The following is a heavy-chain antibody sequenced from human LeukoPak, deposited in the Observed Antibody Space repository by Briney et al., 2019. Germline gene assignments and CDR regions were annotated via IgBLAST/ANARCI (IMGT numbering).Heavy chain of an antibody. D-gene: IGHD2-2*01. J-gene: IGHJ6*02. Sequence: PSETLSLTCTVSGGSISSYYWSWIRQPPGKGLEWIGYIYYSGSTNYNPSLKSRVTISVDTSKNQFSLKLSSVTAADTAVYYCARENCSSTSCYPYYYYGMDVWGQGTTVTVSS. CDR2: IYYSGST. V-gene: IGHV4-59*12. CDR3: ARENCSSTSCYPYYYYGMDV. CDR1: GGSISSYY.